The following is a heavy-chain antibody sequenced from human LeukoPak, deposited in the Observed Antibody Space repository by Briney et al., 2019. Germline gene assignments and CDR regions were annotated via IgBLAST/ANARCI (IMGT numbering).Heavy chain of an antibody. D-gene: IGHD4-17*01. CDR1: GVSISSYY. CDR3: SIGHSPVTTKVSYFQH. J-gene: IGHJ1*01. V-gene: IGHV4-34*01. Sequence: SETLSLTCTVYGVSISSYYWSWHRQPPGKGLEWIGEINHSGSTNYNPSLKSRVTILVDTSKNQFSLKLSSVTAADTAVYYCSIGHSPVTTKVSYFQHWGQGTLVTVSS. CDR2: INHSGST.